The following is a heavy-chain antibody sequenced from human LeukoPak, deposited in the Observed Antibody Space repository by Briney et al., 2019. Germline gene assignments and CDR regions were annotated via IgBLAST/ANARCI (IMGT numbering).Heavy chain of an antibody. CDR2: IYHSGST. CDR1: GGSISSGGYS. CDR3: ARGQPDYYYYYGVDV. V-gene: IGHV4-30-2*01. J-gene: IGHJ6*02. Sequence: PSETLSFTCAVSGGSISSGGYSWSWIRQPPGKGLEWIGYIYHSGSTYYNPSLKSRVTISVDRSKNQFSLKLSSVTAADAAVYYCARGQPDYYYYYGVDVWGQGTTVTVSS.